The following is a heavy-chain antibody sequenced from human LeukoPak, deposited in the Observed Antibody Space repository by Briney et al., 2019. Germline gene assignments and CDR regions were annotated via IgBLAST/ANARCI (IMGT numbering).Heavy chain of an antibody. V-gene: IGHV3-66*01. J-gene: IGHJ3*02. D-gene: IGHD6-19*01. CDR3: ATSAIAVAGTDDAFDI. CDR2: IYSGGST. CDR1: GFTVSSNY. Sequence: GGSLRLSCAASGFTVSSNYMSWVRQAPGKGLEWVSVIYSGGSTYYADSVKGRFTISRDNSKNTLYLQMNSLRAEDTAVYYCATSAIAVAGTDDAFDIWGQGTMVTVSA.